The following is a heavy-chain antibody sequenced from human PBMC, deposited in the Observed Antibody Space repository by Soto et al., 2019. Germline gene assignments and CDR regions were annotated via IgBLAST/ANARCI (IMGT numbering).Heavy chain of an antibody. CDR1: GGSISSSY. Sequence: SETLSLTCTVSGGSISSSYWSWIRQPPGKGLEWIAYIYYSGTTNYNPSLESRVTTSIDTSKNQFSLRLTSVTAADTAVYYCARSVVHQWLVRDAFDIWGQGTLVTV. CDR3: ARSVVHQWLVRDAFDI. V-gene: IGHV4-59*01. CDR2: IYYSGTT. D-gene: IGHD6-19*01. J-gene: IGHJ3*02.